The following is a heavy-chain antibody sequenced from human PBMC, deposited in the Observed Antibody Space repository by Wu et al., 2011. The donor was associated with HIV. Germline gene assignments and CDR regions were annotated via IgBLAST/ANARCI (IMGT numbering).Heavy chain of an antibody. CDR3: VRDLGGNEEY. CDR2: IIPIFGTA. V-gene: IGHV1-69*14. Sequence: QVQLVQSGAEVKKPGSSVKVSCKASGGTFNGHAMSWVRQAPGQGLEWMGGIIPIFGTANYAQMFQGRVTITADKSTMTAYLELSGLTSEDTAVYYCVRDLGGNEEYWGQGTLVTVSS. CDR1: GGTFNGHA. D-gene: IGHD4-23*01. J-gene: IGHJ4*02.